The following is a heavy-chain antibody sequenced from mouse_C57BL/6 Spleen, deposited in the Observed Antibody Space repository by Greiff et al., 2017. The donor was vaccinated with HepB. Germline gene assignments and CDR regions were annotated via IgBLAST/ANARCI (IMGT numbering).Heavy chain of an antibody. CDR3: AREGDSSGPWFAY. J-gene: IGHJ3*01. D-gene: IGHD3-2*02. CDR1: GYTFTSYW. V-gene: IGHV1-61*01. Sequence: QVQLKQPGAELVRPGSSVKLSCKASGYTFTSYWMDWVKQRPGQGLEWIGNIYPSDSETHYNQKFKDKATLTVDKSSSTAYMQLSSLTSEDSAVYYCAREGDSSGPWFAYWGQGTLVTVSA. CDR2: IYPSDSET.